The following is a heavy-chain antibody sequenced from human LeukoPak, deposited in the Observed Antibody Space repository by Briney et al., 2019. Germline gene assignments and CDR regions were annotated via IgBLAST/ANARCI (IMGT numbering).Heavy chain of an antibody. CDR1: GFTFTNYW. CDR3: AKDIRGSTGLGSMDV. J-gene: IGHJ6*03. V-gene: IGHV3-74*01. Sequence: GGSLRLSCAASGFTFTNYWMHWVRQAPGKGLVWVSRINDAGSSTTYADSVKGRFTISRDNTKNTLYLQMNSLRAEDTAVYYCAKDIRGSTGLGSMDVWGKGTTVTVSS. D-gene: IGHD3-16*01. CDR2: INDAGSST.